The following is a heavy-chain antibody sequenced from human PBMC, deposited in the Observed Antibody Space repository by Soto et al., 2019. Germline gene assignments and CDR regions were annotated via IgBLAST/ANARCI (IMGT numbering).Heavy chain of an antibody. CDR2: ITSSGNYM. V-gene: IGHV3-21*01. CDR3: ARGNGWYY. Sequence: GGSLRLSCAASGFTFSSYAMHWVRQAPGKGLEWVSSITSSGNYMYYAESLKGRFTISRDNAKNSLYLQMNSLRAEDTAVYYCARGNGWYYWGQGTPVTVSS. J-gene: IGHJ4*02. D-gene: IGHD6-19*01. CDR1: GFTFSSYA.